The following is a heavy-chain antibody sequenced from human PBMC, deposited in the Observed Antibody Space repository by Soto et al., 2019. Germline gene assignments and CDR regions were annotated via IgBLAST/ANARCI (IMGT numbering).Heavy chain of an antibody. Sequence: GGSLRLSCAASGFTFSTYWMHWVRQIPGVGLVWVSRINGDGSSTDYADAVKGRFTISRDNAKNTLYLQMNSLRAEDTAIYFCVRDRLPSIIVPAGDNWFDPWGQGTLVTVSS. CDR3: VRDRLPSIIVPAGDNWFDP. CDR2: INGDGSST. D-gene: IGHD2-2*01. V-gene: IGHV3-74*01. J-gene: IGHJ5*02. CDR1: GFTFSTYW.